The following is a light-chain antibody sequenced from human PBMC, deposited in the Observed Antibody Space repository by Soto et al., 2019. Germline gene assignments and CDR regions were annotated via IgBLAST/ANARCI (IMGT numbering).Light chain of an antibody. Sequence: EIVVTQSPATLSVSPGERVTLSCRASQTVATYITWYQQKPGQAPRLLIYDASTRATDVPARFSGSGSGTEFTLTITGLQSEDFAVYYCQHYHRWPPFSFGPGTKVDIK. CDR2: DAS. J-gene: IGKJ3*01. V-gene: IGKV3-15*01. CDR3: QHYHRWPPFS. CDR1: QTVATY.